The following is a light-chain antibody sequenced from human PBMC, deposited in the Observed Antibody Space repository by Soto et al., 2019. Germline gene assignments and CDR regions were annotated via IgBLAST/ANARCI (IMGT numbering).Light chain of an antibody. Sequence: EIVLTQSPATLSLSPGERATLSCRASQSVSSYLAWYQQKPGQAPRLLIYDASNGATGIPARFSGSGSGTDFTLTISSLEPEDFAVYYCQHRSNWPPITFGQGTRLEIK. CDR2: DAS. J-gene: IGKJ5*01. CDR1: QSVSSY. V-gene: IGKV3-11*01. CDR3: QHRSNWPPIT.